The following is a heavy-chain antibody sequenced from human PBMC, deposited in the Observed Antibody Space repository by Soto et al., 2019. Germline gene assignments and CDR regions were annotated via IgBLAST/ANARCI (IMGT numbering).Heavy chain of an antibody. J-gene: IGHJ5*02. CDR2: ISYDGDNK. CDR3: ARASYFSEKTAYYAKSFKWSDP. V-gene: IGHV3-30*14. Sequence: QVQLLESGGGVVQSGRSLRLSCAASGFTFSGSEMHWVRQAPGKGLEWVAFISYDGDNKYYADSVKGRFTVSRDNSRNTLHLQMDSLRPEDTAVYYCARASYFSEKTAYYAKSFKWSDPWGQGTLLTVSS. D-gene: IGHD3-9*01. CDR1: GFTFSGSE.